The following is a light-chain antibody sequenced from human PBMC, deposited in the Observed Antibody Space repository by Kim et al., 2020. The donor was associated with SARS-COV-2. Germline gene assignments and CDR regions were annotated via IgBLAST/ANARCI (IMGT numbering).Light chain of an antibody. J-gene: IGLJ1*01. Sequence: QAVVTQEPSLTVSPGGTVTLTCGSTTEAVTNDHFPYWLQQKPGQAPRTLIYETSKKHSWTPARFSGSLLGGKAALTLSGAQPEDEADYYCLLSYSGVRGVFGTKTKVTVL. CDR2: ETS. CDR3: LLSYSGVRGV. V-gene: IGLV7-46*01. CDR1: TEAVTNDHF.